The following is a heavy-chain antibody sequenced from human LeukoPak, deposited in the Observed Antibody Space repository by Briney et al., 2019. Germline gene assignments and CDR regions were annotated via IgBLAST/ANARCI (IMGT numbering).Heavy chain of an antibody. CDR1: GFSFSSYG. CDR3: AREGPGYSSGLDY. Sequence: GGSLRLSCAASGFSFSSYGMHWVRQAPGKGLEWVAVIWYDGSNKYYADSVKGRFTISRDNSKNTLYLQMNSLRAEDTAVYYCAREGPGYSSGLDYWGQGTLDTVSS. J-gene: IGHJ4*02. CDR2: IWYDGSNK. V-gene: IGHV3-33*08. D-gene: IGHD6-19*01.